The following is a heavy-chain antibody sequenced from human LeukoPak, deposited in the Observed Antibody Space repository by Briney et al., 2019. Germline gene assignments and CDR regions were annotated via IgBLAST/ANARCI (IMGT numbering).Heavy chain of an antibody. J-gene: IGHJ6*03. CDR3: ARDYGDYVDYYYYMDV. Sequence: PSETLSLTCAVSGDSITSNYYWGWIRQPPGKGLEWIGNVYHSGSTSYNPSLGSRVTISVDTSKNQFSLRLSSVTAADTAVYYCARDYGDYVDYYYYMDVWGKGTTVTVSS. CDR1: GDSITSNYY. D-gene: IGHD4-17*01. V-gene: IGHV4-38-2*02. CDR2: VYHSGST.